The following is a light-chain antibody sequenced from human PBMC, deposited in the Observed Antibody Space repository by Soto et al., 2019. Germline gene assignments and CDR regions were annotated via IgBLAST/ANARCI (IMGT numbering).Light chain of an antibody. V-gene: IGLV2-14*01. Sequence: QSALTQPASVSGSPGQSITISCTGTSSDVGGYNYVSWYQQHPGKAPKLMIYGVSNWPSGVSNRFSGSKSGNTASLTISGLQAEDEADYYCSSYTSSSTRVFGTGTKVTVL. J-gene: IGLJ1*01. CDR2: GVS. CDR3: SSYTSSSTRV. CDR1: SSDVGGYNY.